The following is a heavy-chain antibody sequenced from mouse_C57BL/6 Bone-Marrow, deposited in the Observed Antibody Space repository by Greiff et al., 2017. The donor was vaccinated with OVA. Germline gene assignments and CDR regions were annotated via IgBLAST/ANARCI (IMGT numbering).Heavy chain of an antibody. J-gene: IGHJ4*01. D-gene: IGHD1-1*01. CDR1: GFSPSTSGMG. Sequence: QVTLKECGPGILQSSQTLSLTCSFSGFSPSTSGMGVSWIRQPSGKGLEWLAHIYWDDDKRYNPSLKSRLTISKDTSRNQVFLKITSVDTADTATYYCARSYGSSYLYAMDYWGQGTSVTVSS. CDR3: ARSYGSSYLYAMDY. CDR2: IYWDDDK. V-gene: IGHV8-12*01.